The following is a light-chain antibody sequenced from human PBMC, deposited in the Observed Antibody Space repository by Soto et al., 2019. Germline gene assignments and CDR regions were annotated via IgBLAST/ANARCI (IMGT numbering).Light chain of an antibody. Sequence: QSALTQPASVSGSPGQSITISCTGTSSDVGGYNYVSWYQQHPGKAPKLMIYEVSNRPSGVSNRFSGSKSGNKASLTISGLQAEDEADSYCRSYTSSSTSYVFGTGTKVTVL. CDR2: EVS. CDR3: RSYTSSSTSYV. V-gene: IGLV2-14*01. J-gene: IGLJ1*01. CDR1: SSDVGGYNY.